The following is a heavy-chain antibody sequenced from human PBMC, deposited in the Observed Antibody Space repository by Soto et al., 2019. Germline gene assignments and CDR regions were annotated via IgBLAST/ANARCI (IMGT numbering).Heavy chain of an antibody. CDR2: ISNDGRNE. CDR1: GFSFNSFG. Sequence: PGGSLSPSCAASGFSFNSFGMHWVRQAPGKGLEWVAVISNDGRNEYYVDSVKGRFTISRDNSKNTLYLQMNSLRADDTAVYYCATFISMWLTDSSGHGTLVTVSS. CDR3: ATFISMWLTDS. V-gene: IGHV3-30*03. J-gene: IGHJ5*01. D-gene: IGHD3-22*01.